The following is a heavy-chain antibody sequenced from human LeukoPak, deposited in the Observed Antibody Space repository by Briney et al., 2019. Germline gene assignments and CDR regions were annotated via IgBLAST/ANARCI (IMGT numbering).Heavy chain of an antibody. J-gene: IGHJ4*02. D-gene: IGHD6-19*01. V-gene: IGHV4-61*10. CDR3: VGGGQWLAFDY. CDR1: GGSISSGSYY. Sequence: SQTLSLTCTVSGGSISSGSYYWSWIRQPAGTGLEWIGYIHYSGTTEYNPSLKSRVTISIDTSKNQFSLKLTSVTAADTAVYYCVGGGQWLAFDYWGQGTLVTDSS. CDR2: IHYSGTT.